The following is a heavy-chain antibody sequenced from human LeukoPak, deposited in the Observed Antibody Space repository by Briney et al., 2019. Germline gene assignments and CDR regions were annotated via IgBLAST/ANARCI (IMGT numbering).Heavy chain of an antibody. CDR2: IYTSGST. J-gene: IGHJ6*03. D-gene: IGHD6-19*01. Sequence: SETLSLTCTVSGGSISSYYWSWIRQPAGKGLEWIGRIYTSGSTNYNPSLKSRVTISVDKSKNQFSLKLSSVTAVDTAVYYCARGGIAVAGPTIYYYYYYMDVWGKGTTVTVSS. CDR1: GGSISSYY. CDR3: ARGGIAVAGPTIYYYYYYMDV. V-gene: IGHV4-4*07.